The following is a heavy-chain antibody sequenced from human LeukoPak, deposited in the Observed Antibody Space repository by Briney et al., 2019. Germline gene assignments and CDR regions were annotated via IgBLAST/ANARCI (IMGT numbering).Heavy chain of an antibody. CDR3: AKELASHLSYTYAHEY. V-gene: IGHV3-23*01. J-gene: IGHJ4*02. Sequence: GGSLRLSCAASGFTFNIYAMNWVRQTPGKGLDWVSSISWNSGTTYYADSVKGRFTISRDNSENTMYLQMNSLRDEDTAVYYCAKELASHLSYTYAHEYWGQGTLVTVSS. D-gene: IGHD5-18*01. CDR2: ISWNSGTT. CDR1: GFTFNIYA.